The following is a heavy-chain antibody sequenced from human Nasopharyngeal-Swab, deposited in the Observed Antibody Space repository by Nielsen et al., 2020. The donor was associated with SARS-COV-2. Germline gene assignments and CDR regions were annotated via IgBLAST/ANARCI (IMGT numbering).Heavy chain of an antibody. J-gene: IGHJ4*02. D-gene: IGHD4-17*01. CDR3: ARDLLSTGPFDY. CDR1: GFTFTSYA. V-gene: IGHV3-23*01. Sequence: GESLKISCAASGFTFTSYAMSWVRQAPGKGLEWVSVISGDAANTYYADSVKGRFTISRDNSKNTLHLQMNSLTAEDTAVYYCARDLLSTGPFDYWGQGTLVTVSS. CDR2: ISGDAANT.